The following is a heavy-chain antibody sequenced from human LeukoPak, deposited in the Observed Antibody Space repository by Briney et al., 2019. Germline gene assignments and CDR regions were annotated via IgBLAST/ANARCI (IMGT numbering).Heavy chain of an antibody. CDR3: ARLSDWLFDY. CDR2: IYYSRTP. V-gene: IGHV4-59*01. CDR1: GGSLSKVY. J-gene: IGHJ4*02. D-gene: IGHD3-9*01. Sequence: SEALSLTFTCSGGSLSKVYWRWIRQPPGKGLELLASIYYSRTPTYTPSLKSRATISLDTSKNQFSLKVRSVTVADTAMYYCARLSDWLFDYWGQGALVTVS.